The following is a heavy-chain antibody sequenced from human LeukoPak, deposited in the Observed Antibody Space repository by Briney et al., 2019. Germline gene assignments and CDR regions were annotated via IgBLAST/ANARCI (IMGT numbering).Heavy chain of an antibody. CDR3: ARDRGSGWPIYYFDY. V-gene: IGHV3-30*03. CDR1: GFTFSNAW. D-gene: IGHD6-19*01. CDR2: ISYDGSNK. J-gene: IGHJ4*02. Sequence: GGSLRLSCAASGFTFSNAWMSWVRQAPGKGLEWVAVISYDGSNKYYADSVKGRFTISRDNSKNTLYLQMNSLRAEDTAVYYCARDRGSGWPIYYFDYWGQGTLVTVSS.